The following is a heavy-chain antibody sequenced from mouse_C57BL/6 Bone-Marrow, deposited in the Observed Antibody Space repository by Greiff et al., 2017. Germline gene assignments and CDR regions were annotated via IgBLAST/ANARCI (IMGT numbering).Heavy chain of an antibody. CDR2: IYPGDGDT. CDR3: ARDTITTVPYAMDY. CDR1: GYAFSSSW. J-gene: IGHJ4*01. D-gene: IGHD1-1*01. Sequence: QVQLKESGPELVKPGASVKISCKASGYAFSSSWMNWVKQRPGKGLEWIGRIYPGDGDTNYNGKFKGKATLTADKSSSTAYMQLSSLTSEDSAVYFCARDTITTVPYAMDYWGQGTSVTVSS. V-gene: IGHV1-82*01.